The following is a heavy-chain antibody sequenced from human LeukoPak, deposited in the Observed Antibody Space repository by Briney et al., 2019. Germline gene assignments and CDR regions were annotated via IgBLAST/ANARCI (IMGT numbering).Heavy chain of an antibody. CDR3: ARDGGHSTDLDY. V-gene: IGHV3-7*01. D-gene: IGHD2-8*02. J-gene: IGHJ4*02. CDR2: IKQDGSER. CDR1: GFTFSRHW. Sequence: GGSLRLSCAPPGFTFSRHWMSWVRQAPGKGPEWVAHIKQDGSERYYVHSVKGRFTISRDNAKNSLYLQMNSLRAEDTAVYYCARDGGHSTDLDYWGQGILVTVSS.